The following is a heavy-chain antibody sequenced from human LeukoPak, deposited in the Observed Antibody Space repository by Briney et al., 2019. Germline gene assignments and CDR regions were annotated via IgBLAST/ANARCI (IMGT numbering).Heavy chain of an antibody. CDR2: INPNTGDR. CDR3: ARTTSLTASGYDY. CDR1: GYTFTNYH. D-gene: IGHD4-17*01. V-gene: IGHV1-8*03. Sequence: ASVTVSCKASGYTFTNYHINWVRQAPGQGLEWMGWINPNTGDRGYAQKFQGRVSITSDTSISTAYMELGSLRSEDTAVYFCARTTSLTASGYDYWGQGTLVTVSS. J-gene: IGHJ4*02.